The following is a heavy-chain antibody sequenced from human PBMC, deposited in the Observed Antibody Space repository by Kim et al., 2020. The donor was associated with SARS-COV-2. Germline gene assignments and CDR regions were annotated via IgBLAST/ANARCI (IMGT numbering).Heavy chain of an antibody. V-gene: IGHV3-64D*06. CDR3: VKGRKGIAVAATIFY. Sequence: DSVKGRFTISRDNSKNTLYLQMSSLRAEDTAVYYCVKGRKGIAVAATIFYWGQGTLVTVSS. J-gene: IGHJ4*02. D-gene: IGHD6-19*01.